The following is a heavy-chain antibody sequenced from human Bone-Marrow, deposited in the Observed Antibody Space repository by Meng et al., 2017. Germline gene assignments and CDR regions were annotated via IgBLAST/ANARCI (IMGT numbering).Heavy chain of an antibody. D-gene: IGHD4-11*01. V-gene: IGHV4-34*01. CDR3: ARGPTTMAHAFDY. CDR2: INHSGST. Sequence: GSLRLSCVVSGGSFSDHYGSWIRQLPGKGLEWIGEINHSGSTNYNPSLESRATISVDTSQNNLALKLSSVTATDSAVYYCARGPTTMAHAFDYWGQGTLVTVSS. J-gene: IGHJ4*02. CDR1: GGSFSDHY.